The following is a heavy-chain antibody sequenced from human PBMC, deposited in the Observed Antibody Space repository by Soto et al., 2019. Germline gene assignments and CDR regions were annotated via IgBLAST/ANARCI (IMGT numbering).Heavy chain of an antibody. Sequence: GGSLRLSCAASGFTFSRFVMHWVRQAPGQGLEWVAVIWRDGSVRSYADSVRGRFTISRDNSDNTLYLEMNSLRAEDTAFYYCVRDSDGREGYFDYWGQGTLVTVSS. CDR3: VRDSDGREGYFDY. V-gene: IGHV3-33*01. J-gene: IGHJ4*02. CDR2: IWRDGSVR. CDR1: GFTFSRFV. D-gene: IGHD2-15*01.